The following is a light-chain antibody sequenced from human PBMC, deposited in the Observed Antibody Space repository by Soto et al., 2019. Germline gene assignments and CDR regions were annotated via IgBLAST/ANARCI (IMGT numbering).Light chain of an antibody. V-gene: IGKV1-39*01. J-gene: IGKJ1*01. CDR3: QRSNSSTWT. Sequence: DIQMTQSPSPLSASVGDRVTITCRASQGISTYLNWYQQKPGKAPKVLIYAASSLQSGVPSRFSGSGSETDFTLTISSLQPEDFATYSCQRSNSSTWTFGQGTKVDIK. CDR1: QGISTY. CDR2: AAS.